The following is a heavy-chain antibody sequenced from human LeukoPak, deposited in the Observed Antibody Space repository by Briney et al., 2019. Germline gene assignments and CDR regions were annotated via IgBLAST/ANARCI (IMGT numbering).Heavy chain of an antibody. CDR1: GFTFSSHA. V-gene: IGHV3-21*01. CDR2: ISNGRTYI. D-gene: IGHD3-10*01. J-gene: IGHJ4*02. CDR3: ARDPGGYYDY. Sequence: GGSLRLSCAASGFTFSSHAMNWVRQAPGKGLEWVSSISNGRTYIYYAESVKGRFTVSRDNAKNSLYLQMDSQRAEDTAVYYCARDPGGYYDYWGQGTLVTVSS.